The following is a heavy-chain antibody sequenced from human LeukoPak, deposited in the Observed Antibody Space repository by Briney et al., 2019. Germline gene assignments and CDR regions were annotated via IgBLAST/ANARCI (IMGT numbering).Heavy chain of an antibody. CDR2: IKEDGSAT. J-gene: IGHJ4*02. CDR3: ARDSPGYLAYDS. Sequence: GGSLRLSCAASGFTFSTYWMTWVRQAPGKGQEWVANIKEDGSATYYVDSVKGRFTISRDNAKKSLYLQMKSLRAEDTAVYYCARDSPGYLAYDSWGQGTLVTVSS. V-gene: IGHV3-7*04. D-gene: IGHD1-1*01. CDR1: GFTFSTYW.